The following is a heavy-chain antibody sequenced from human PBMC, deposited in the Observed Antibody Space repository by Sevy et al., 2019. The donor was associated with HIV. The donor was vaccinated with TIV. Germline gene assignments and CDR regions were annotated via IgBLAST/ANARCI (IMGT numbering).Heavy chain of an antibody. D-gene: IGHD2-21*02. CDR2: ISYSGTNK. CDR3: ARVAVEYCTDDCYHRFDY. CDR1: GFTFTLYA. V-gene: IGHV3-30-3*01. Sequence: GGSLRLSCAASGFTFTLYAIHWVRQAPGKGLEWVALISYSGTNKYYADSLKGRFTISRDDSKNTAYLQMNNLRTDETPVYYCARVAVEYCTDDCYHRFDYWGQGTQVTVSS. J-gene: IGHJ4*02.